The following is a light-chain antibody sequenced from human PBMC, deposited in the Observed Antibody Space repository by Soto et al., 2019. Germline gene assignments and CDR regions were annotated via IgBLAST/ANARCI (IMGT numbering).Light chain of an antibody. CDR3: QQYNSFSYS. CDR1: QSISSW. CDR2: KAS. Sequence: DIQMTQSPSTLSASVGDRVTITCRASQSISSWLAWYQQKPGKAPKLLIYKASSLESGVPPRFSGSGSGTEFTLTISSLQSEDFATYSCQQYNSFSYSFGQGTKLEIK. J-gene: IGKJ2*03. V-gene: IGKV1-5*03.